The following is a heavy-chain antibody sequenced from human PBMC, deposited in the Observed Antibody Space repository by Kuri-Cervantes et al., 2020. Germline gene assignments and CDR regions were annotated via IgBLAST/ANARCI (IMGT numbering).Heavy chain of an antibody. CDR3: ARVYQPLLYTYYYYGMDV. J-gene: IGHJ6*02. Sequence: ASVKVSCKASGYTFTGYYMHWVRQAPGRGLEWMGWINPNSGGTNYAQKFQGRVTMTRDTSISTAYMELSRLRSDDTAVYYCARVYQPLLYTYYYYGMDVWGQGTTVTVSS. CDR2: INPNSGGT. D-gene: IGHD2-2*02. CDR1: GYTFTGYY. V-gene: IGHV1-2*02.